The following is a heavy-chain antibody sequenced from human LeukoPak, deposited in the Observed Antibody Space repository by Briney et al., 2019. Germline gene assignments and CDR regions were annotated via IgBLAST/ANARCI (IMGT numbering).Heavy chain of an antibody. CDR3: ARETTYYYDCSSDHRPFDY. CDR1: GGSINSGSYY. J-gene: IGHJ4*02. CDR2: IYISGRT. D-gene: IGHD3-22*01. V-gene: IGHV4-61*02. Sequence: PSQTLSLTCTVSGGSINSGSYYWSWIPQPAGKGLDWFERIYISGRTHYNPSRKSRITMSVDTSKTLFSLKLSPVTAAATAFYCCARETTYYYDCSSDHRPFDYWGQGTLVTVSS.